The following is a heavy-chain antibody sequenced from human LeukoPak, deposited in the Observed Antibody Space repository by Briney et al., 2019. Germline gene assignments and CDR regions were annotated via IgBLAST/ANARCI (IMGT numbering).Heavy chain of an antibody. J-gene: IGHJ3*02. Sequence: GESLKISCKGSGYSFTSYWITWVRQMPGKGLEWMGRIDPSDSYTNHSPSFQGHVTISADKSISTAYLQWSSLKASDTAIYYCARHENIFSTFDMWGQGTMVTVSS. CDR1: GYSFTSYW. D-gene: IGHD3-9*01. CDR3: ARHENIFSTFDM. V-gene: IGHV5-10-1*01. CDR2: IDPSDSYT.